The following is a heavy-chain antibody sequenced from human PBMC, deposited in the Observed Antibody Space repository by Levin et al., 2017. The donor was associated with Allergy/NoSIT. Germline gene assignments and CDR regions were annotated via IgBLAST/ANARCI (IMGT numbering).Heavy chain of an antibody. CDR3: AKGTSYSYYYMDV. D-gene: IGHD1-14*01. J-gene: IGHJ6*03. CDR1: GFSFSVSG. CDR2: MSYDGSNI. V-gene: IGHV3-30*18. Sequence: LSLTCAASGFSFSVSGMHWVRQAPGKGLEWVALMSYDGSNIHYADSVKGRFTISRDNSKRTLYLQMNSLRAEDTAVYYCAKGTSYSYYYMDVWGTGTTVTVSS.